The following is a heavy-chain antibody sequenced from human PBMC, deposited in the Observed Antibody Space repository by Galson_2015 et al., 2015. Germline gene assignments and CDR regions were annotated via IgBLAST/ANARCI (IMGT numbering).Heavy chain of an antibody. Sequence: SLRLSCAASGFTFSSYGMHWVRQAPGKGLEWVAVISYDGSNKYYADSVKGRFTISRDNSKNTLYLQMNSLRAEDTAVYYCATPLGENYYGSGSGPWGQGTLVTVSS. D-gene: IGHD3-10*01. CDR3: ATPLGENYYGSGSGP. J-gene: IGHJ5*02. V-gene: IGHV3-30*03. CDR2: ISYDGSNK. CDR1: GFTFSSYG.